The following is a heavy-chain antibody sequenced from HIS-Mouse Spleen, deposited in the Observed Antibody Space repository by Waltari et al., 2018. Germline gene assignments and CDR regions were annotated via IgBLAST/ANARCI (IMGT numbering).Heavy chain of an antibody. D-gene: IGHD6-13*01. CDR2: IYDSGST. Sequence: QLQLQESGPGLVKPSEALSLTCTVSGGSRSSRSYDCGGIRQPPGKGLEWIGSIYDSGSTYYNPSLKSRVPISVDTSKNQFSLKLSSVTAADTAVYYCAREIPYSSSWYDWYFDLWGRGTLVTVSS. CDR1: GGSRSSRSYD. V-gene: IGHV4-39*07. J-gene: IGHJ2*01. CDR3: AREIPYSSSWYDWYFDL.